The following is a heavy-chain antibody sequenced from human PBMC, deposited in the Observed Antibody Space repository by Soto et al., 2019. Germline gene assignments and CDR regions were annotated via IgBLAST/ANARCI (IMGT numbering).Heavy chain of an antibody. J-gene: IGHJ4*02. Sequence: HPGGSLRLSCAASGFTFSDHYMEWVRQAPGKGLEWVGRTRNKVGSYTTEYAASVRGRFTISRDDSKTSLYLQMNSLKTEDTALYYCATGTVGAMDYWGQGTLVTVSS. CDR3: ATGTVGAMDY. CDR1: GFTFSDHY. CDR2: TRNKVGSYTT. D-gene: IGHD1-26*01. V-gene: IGHV3-72*01.